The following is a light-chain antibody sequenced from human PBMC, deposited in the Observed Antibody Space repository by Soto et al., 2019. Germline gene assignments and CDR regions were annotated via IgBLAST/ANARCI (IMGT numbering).Light chain of an antibody. CDR1: QSVLYTSNNKNY. Sequence: DIVMTQSPDSLAVSLGERATINCKSRQSVLYTSNNKNYLAWYQQKPGQPPKLLIYWASTRESGVPDRFSGSGSGTDFTLTISSLQAEDVAVYYCQQYYSSWTFGQGTKVESK. CDR3: QQYYSSWT. CDR2: WAS. V-gene: IGKV4-1*01. J-gene: IGKJ1*01.